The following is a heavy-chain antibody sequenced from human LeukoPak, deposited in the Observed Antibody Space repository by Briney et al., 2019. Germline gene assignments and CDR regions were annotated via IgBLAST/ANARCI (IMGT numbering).Heavy chain of an antibody. V-gene: IGHV3-48*04. CDR1: GFTFSSYS. Sequence: GGSLRLSCAASGFTFSSYSMNWVRQAPGKGLEWVSYISSSGSTIYYADSVKGRFTISRDNAKNSLYLQMNSLRAEDTAVYYCARGSSYGDYYFDYWGQGTLVTVSS. D-gene: IGHD4-17*01. J-gene: IGHJ4*02. CDR2: ISSSGSTI. CDR3: ARGSSYGDYYFDY.